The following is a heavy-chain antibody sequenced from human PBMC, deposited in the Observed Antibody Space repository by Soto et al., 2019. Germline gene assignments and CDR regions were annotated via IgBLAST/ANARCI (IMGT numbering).Heavy chain of an antibody. J-gene: IGHJ4*02. CDR2: IYSDGST. CDR3: TRDSSYYGSGRGVLDY. D-gene: IGHD3-10*01. CDR1: GFTVNNNY. Sequence: EVQLVESGGGLVQPGGSLRLSCAVSGFTVNNNYMSWVRQAPGKGLEWVSVIYSDGSTYYADSVQGRFTVSRDTSRNTLHLQMNSLRAEDTAVYYCTRDSSYYGSGRGVLDYWGQGTLVTVSS. V-gene: IGHV3-66*01.